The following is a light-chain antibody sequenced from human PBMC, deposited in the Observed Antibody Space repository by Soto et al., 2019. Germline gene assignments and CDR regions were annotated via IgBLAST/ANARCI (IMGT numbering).Light chain of an antibody. V-gene: IGKV3-11*01. Sequence: EIVLTQSPATLSLSPGERASLSCRASQSVCTYLAWYQQKPCQAPRLLIYDASSRAVGVAPRFRGSGSGTDFTLTIAYVEPEDFAVYSCQQRSTWPLTFGGGTRVEF. CDR1: QSVCTY. CDR2: DAS. J-gene: IGKJ4*01. CDR3: QQRSTWPLT.